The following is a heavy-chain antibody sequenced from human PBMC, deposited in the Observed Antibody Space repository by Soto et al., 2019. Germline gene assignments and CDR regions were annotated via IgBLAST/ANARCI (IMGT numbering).Heavy chain of an antibody. CDR3: ARGRYGDY. Sequence: QVHLVQSGAEVKKPGASVKVSCKGSGYAFTTYGITWVRQALGQGLEWMGWISAHNGNTNYAQKLQGRVTVTRDTSTSTADMELRSLRSDDTAVYYCARGRYGDYWGQGALVTVSS. CDR2: ISAHNGNT. V-gene: IGHV1-18*01. J-gene: IGHJ4*02. CDR1: GYAFTTYG. D-gene: IGHD1-1*01.